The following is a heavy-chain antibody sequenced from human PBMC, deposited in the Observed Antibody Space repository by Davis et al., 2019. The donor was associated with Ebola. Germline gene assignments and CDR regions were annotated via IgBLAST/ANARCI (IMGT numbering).Heavy chain of an antibody. J-gene: IGHJ6*02. Sequence: PGGSLRLSCAASGFTFSSYWMTWVRLAPGKGLEWVANIKQDGSEKYYVDSVKGRFTISRGNAKNSLYLQMNSLRAEDTAVYYCANLLYYDILTGSYYGMDVWGQGTTVTVSS. D-gene: IGHD3-9*01. CDR1: GFTFSSYW. CDR2: IKQDGSEK. V-gene: IGHV3-7*01. CDR3: ANLLYYDILTGSYYGMDV.